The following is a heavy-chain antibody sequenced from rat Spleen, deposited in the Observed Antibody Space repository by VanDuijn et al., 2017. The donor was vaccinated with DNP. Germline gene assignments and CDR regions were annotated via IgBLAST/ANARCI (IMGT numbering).Heavy chain of an antibody. D-gene: IGHD1-11*01. CDR2: ISSGGDT. V-gene: IGHV2S12*01. J-gene: IGHJ3*01. CDR3: TREGTALFAY. Sequence: QVQLKESGPGLVQPSQTLSLTCTVSGFSLTNYGVSWVRQPPGKGLEWVSSISSGGDTFYNPSLQSRLSISRDTSKSQVFLKMNSLQTEDTAFYFCTREGTALFAYWGQGTLVTVSS. CDR1: GFSLTNYG.